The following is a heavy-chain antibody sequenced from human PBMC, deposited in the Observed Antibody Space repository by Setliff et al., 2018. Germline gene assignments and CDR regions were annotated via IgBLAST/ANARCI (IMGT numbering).Heavy chain of an antibody. V-gene: IGHV4-34*01. Sequence: SETLSLTCTVSGGTLTDYFWSWVRQPPGKRLEWIGDIDHGGGSSYNPSLQSRVTLSLDTSENEFSLRLTSVTAADTAVYFCARTINFLGSGTWGYMDVWGKGTTVTSP. CDR1: GGTLTDYF. J-gene: IGHJ6*03. D-gene: IGHD3-10*01. CDR2: IDHGGGS. CDR3: ARTINFLGSGTWGYMDV.